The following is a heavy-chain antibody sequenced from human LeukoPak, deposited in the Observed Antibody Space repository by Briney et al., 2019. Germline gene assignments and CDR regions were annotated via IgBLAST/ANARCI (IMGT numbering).Heavy chain of an antibody. D-gene: IGHD3-3*02. CDR1: GFTFSSYG. Sequence: GGSLRLSCAASGFTFSSYGMHWVRQAPGKGLEWVAFIRYDGSNKYYADSVKGRFTISRDNSKNTLYLQMNSLRAEDTAVYYCVKTRGAKSAFYYFDYWGQGTLVTVSS. J-gene: IGHJ4*02. V-gene: IGHV3-30*02. CDR2: IRYDGSNK. CDR3: VKTRGAKSAFYYFDY.